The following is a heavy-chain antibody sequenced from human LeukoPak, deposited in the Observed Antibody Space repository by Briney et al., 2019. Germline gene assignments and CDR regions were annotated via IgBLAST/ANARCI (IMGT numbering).Heavy chain of an antibody. CDR2: NSGSGGST. CDR3: AKTDPSGSYYY. CDR1: GFTLRTYW. Sequence: GGSLRLSCTASGFTLRTYWMSWVRQAPGKGLEWVSANSGSGGSTYYADSVKGRFTISRDNSKNTLYLQMNSLRAEDTAVYYCAKTDPSGSYYYWGQGTLVTVSS. V-gene: IGHV3-23*01. D-gene: IGHD1-26*01. J-gene: IGHJ4*02.